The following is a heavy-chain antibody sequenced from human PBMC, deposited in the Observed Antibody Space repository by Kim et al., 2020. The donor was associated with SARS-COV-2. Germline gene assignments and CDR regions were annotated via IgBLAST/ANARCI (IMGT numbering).Heavy chain of an antibody. V-gene: IGHV3-23*01. D-gene: IGHD7-27*01. CDR3: AQKGLGIPRQD. CDR1: GFTFSSYA. CDR2: ISGSGGST. Sequence: GGSLRLSCAASGFTFSSYAMSWVRQAPGKGLEWVSAISGSGGSTYYADSVKGRFTISRDNSKNTLYLQMNSLRAEDTAVYYCAQKGLGIPRQDWGQGTLVTVSS. J-gene: IGHJ4*02.